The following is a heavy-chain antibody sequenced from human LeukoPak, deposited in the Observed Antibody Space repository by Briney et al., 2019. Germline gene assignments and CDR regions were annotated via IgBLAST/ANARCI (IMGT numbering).Heavy chain of an antibody. CDR3: ARVRDDYTYFDC. J-gene: IGHJ4*02. CDR1: GFTFSSYW. V-gene: IGHV3-74*01. Sequence: LGGSLRLSCAASGFTFSSYWMHWVRQAPGKGLMWVSRINSNGSRTTYADSVRGRFTISRDNAKSTLYLQMSSLRAEDTAVYYCARVRDDYTYFDCWGQGTLVTVSS. CDR2: INSNGSRT. D-gene: IGHD4-11*01.